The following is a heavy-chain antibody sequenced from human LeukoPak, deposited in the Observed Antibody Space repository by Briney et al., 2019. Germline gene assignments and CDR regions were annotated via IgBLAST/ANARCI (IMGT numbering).Heavy chain of an antibody. D-gene: IGHD3-9*01. CDR1: GXSISSSSDY. Sequence: SETLSLTCTVSGXSISSSSDYWGWIRQPPGMGLEWIGSIYYSGSTYYNPSLKSRVTISVDTSKNQFSLKLSSVTAADTAVYYCARHALGYDILTGYYICWYFDLWGRGTLVTVSS. CDR3: ARHALGYDILTGYYICWYFDL. CDR2: IYYSGST. V-gene: IGHV4-39*01. J-gene: IGHJ2*01.